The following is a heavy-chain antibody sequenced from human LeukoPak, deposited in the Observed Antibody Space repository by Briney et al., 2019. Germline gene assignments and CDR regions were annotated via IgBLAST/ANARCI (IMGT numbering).Heavy chain of an antibody. V-gene: IGHV3-48*04. CDR2: ISSSGSTI. Sequence: GGSLRLSCVASGFTFSTYTMNWVRQAPGKGLEWVSYISSSGSTIYYADSVKGRFTISRDNAKNSLYLQMNSLRAEDTAVYYCAELGITMIGGVWGKGATVTISS. CDR3: AELGITMIGGV. D-gene: IGHD3-10*02. CDR1: GFTFSTYT. J-gene: IGHJ6*04.